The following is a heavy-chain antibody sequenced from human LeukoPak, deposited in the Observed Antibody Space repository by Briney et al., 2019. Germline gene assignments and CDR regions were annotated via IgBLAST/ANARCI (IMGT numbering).Heavy chain of an antibody. J-gene: IGHJ4*02. D-gene: IGHD3-16*01. CDR1: GFTFSTYN. CDR3: ARLITAYGNFDY. Sequence: GGSLRLSCAASGFTFSTYNMNWVRQAPGKGLEWVSSISSSGTYIYYADSMRGRFTISRDNAKNSLYLQMNSLGAEDTAVYYCARLITAYGNFDYWGQGALVTVSS. V-gene: IGHV3-21*01. CDR2: ISSSGTYI.